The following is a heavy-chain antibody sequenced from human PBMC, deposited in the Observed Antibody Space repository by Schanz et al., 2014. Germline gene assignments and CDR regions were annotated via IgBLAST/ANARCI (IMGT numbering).Heavy chain of an antibody. D-gene: IGHD1-26*01. CDR2: IHPSGGST. CDR1: GYIFSSYA. V-gene: IGHV1-46*01. Sequence: QLVQSGSEFRKPGASVKVSCKASGYIFSSYAIHWVRQAPGQGPEWMGIIHPSGGSTNYAQQFLGRLTMTRDTSTNTVYMNLSSLTSADTAVYYCARGFLASGGKTFDCWGQGTLVTVSS. J-gene: IGHJ4*02. CDR3: ARGFLASGGKTFDC.